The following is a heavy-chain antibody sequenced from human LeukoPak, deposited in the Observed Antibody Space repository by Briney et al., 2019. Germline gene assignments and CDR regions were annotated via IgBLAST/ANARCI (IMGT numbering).Heavy chain of an antibody. CDR1: GGTFSSYA. Sequence: SVKVSCKASGGTFSSYAISWVRQAPGQGLEWMGRIIPSFGTANYAQKFQGRVTITTDESTSTAYMELSSLRSEDTAVYYCARSTYYDFWSGYYFDYWGQGTLVTVSS. CDR2: IIPSFGTA. CDR3: ARSTYYDFWSGYYFDY. D-gene: IGHD3-3*01. V-gene: IGHV1-69*05. J-gene: IGHJ4*02.